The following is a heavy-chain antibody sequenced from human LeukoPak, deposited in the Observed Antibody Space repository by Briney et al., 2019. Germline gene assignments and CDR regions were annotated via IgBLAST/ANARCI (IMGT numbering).Heavy chain of an antibody. Sequence: GASVKVSCKASGYTFTSYDINWVRQATGQGLEWMGWMNPNSGNTGYAQKFQGRVTITRNTSISTAYMELSSLRSVDTAVYYCARGRRRYYDFWSGYENWFDPWGQGTLVTVSS. J-gene: IGHJ5*02. CDR3: ARGRRRYYDFWSGYENWFDP. V-gene: IGHV1-8*03. CDR1: GYTFTSYD. CDR2: MNPNSGNT. D-gene: IGHD3-3*01.